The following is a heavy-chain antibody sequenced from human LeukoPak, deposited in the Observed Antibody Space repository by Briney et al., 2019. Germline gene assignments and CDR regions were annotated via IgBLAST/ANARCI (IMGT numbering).Heavy chain of an antibody. J-gene: IGHJ4*02. CDR1: GFTFSSYA. CDR3: ASCGRYGY. V-gene: IGHV3-30*09. Sequence: GGSLRLSCAASGFTFSSYAMHWVRQAPGKGLEWVAVISYDGSNKYYADSVKGRFAISRDNSKNTLYLQMNSLRAEDTAVYYCASCGRYGYWGQGTLVTVSS. CDR2: ISYDGSNK. D-gene: IGHD3-16*01.